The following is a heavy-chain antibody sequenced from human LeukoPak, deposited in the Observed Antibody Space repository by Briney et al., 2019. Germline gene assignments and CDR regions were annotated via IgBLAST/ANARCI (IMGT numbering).Heavy chain of an antibody. J-gene: IGHJ4*02. CDR2: IDYSGSI. CDR1: GGSISSYP. Sequence: SETLSLTCTVSGGSISSYPWSWIRQPPGKGLEWIGNIDYSGSITYNPSLKSRVTISVDTSKNQFSLKLSSVTAADTAVYYCARVFATGFTIDYWGQGTLVTVSS. V-gene: IGHV4-59*08. D-gene: IGHD1-14*01. CDR3: ARVFATGFTIDY.